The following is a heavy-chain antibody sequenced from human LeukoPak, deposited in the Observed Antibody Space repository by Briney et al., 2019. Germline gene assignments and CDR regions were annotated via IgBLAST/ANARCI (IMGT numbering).Heavy chain of an antibody. J-gene: IGHJ1*01. CDR1: GYTLISYS. V-gene: IGHV1-18*01. Sequence: GASVKVSCKASGYTLISYSISWVRQAPGQGLEWMGWISAYNGHTNYARKLQGRVTMTTDTSTSTAYMELRSLRPDDTAVYYCARGDCSSDTCYLPEYFQHWGQGTLVTVSS. CDR3: ARGDCSSDTCYLPEYFQH. CDR2: ISAYNGHT. D-gene: IGHD2-15*01.